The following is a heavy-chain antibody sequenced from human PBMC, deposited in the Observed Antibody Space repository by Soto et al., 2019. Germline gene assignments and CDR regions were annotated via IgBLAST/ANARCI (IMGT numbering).Heavy chain of an antibody. Sequence: PGGSLKISCKVSGYSFTSYWVGWVRQMPGKGLEWMGIIYPGDSDTRYSPSFQGQVTISADKSISTAYLQWSSLKASDTAMYYCARIPGTIFGVVDAFDIWGQGTMVTVSS. J-gene: IGHJ3*02. D-gene: IGHD3-3*01. CDR2: IYPGDSDT. V-gene: IGHV5-51*01. CDR3: ARIPGTIFGVVDAFDI. CDR1: GYSFTSYW.